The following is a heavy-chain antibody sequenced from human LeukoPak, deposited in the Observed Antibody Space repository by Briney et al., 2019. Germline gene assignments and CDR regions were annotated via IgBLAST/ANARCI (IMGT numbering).Heavy chain of an antibody. Sequence: HAGGSLRLSCAASGFIFNSYSMQWVRQTPGKGLEWVSYISSSGSTIYYADSMKGRFIISRDNAKNSVYLQMNSLRAEDTAVYYCAREGGLDYWGQGTLVTVSS. CDR1: GFIFNSYS. D-gene: IGHD3-16*01. CDR3: AREGGLDY. V-gene: IGHV3-48*01. J-gene: IGHJ4*02. CDR2: ISSSGSTI.